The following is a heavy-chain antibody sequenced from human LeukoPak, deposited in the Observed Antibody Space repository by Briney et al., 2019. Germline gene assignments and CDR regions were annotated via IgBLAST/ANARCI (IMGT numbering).Heavy chain of an antibody. CDR3: ARLLGTHINYFDP. Sequence: SETLSLTCTVSGGSISSSSYYWGWIRQPLGKGLEWIGSIYYSGSTYYNPSLKSRVTISVDTSKNQFSLKLSSVTAADTAVYYCARLLGTHINYFDPWGQGTLVTVSS. V-gene: IGHV4-39*01. J-gene: IGHJ5*02. CDR1: GGSISSSSYY. CDR2: IYYSGST. D-gene: IGHD2-21*01.